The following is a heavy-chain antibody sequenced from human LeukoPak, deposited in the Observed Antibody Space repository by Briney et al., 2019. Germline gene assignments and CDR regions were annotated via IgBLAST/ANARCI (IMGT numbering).Heavy chain of an antibody. CDR3: ESSGWYEQFDY. CDR1: GFTFSSYG. Sequence: GGSLRLSCAASGFTFSSYGMHWVRQAPGKGLEWVAVISYDGSNKYYADSVKGRFTISRDNSKNTLYLQMNSLRAEDAAVYYCESSGWYEQFDYWGQGTLVTVSS. CDR2: ISYDGSNK. V-gene: IGHV3-30*03. D-gene: IGHD6-19*01. J-gene: IGHJ4*02.